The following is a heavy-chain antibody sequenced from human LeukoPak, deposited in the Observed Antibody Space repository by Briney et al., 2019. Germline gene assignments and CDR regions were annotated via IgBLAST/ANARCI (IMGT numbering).Heavy chain of an antibody. CDR1: GYTFTSYY. D-gene: IGHD3-3*01. J-gene: IGHJ4*02. V-gene: IGHV1-46*01. CDR2: INPSGGST. Sequence: ASVKVSCKASGYTFTSYYMHWVRQAPGQGLEWMGIINPSGGSTSYAQKFQGRVTMTRDTSTSTVYMELSSLRSEDTAVYYCAKGITIFGVVSPFDYWGQGTLVTVSS. CDR3: AKGITIFGVVSPFDY.